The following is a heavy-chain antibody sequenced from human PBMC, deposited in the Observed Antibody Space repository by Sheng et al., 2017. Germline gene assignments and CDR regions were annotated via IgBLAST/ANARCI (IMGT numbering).Heavy chain of an antibody. D-gene: IGHD3-10*01. V-gene: IGHV3-33*01. J-gene: IGHJ4*02. CDR3: ATGPGSYKNLHY. CDR2: IWFDGSNK. CDR1: GFTFSSYG. Sequence: QMQLVESGGGVVQPGKSLTLSCAASGFTFSSYGMHWVRQAPGKGPEWVAIIWFDGSNKYYADSVKGRFTISRDNSKNTLYLQVNTLRDEDTAVYYCATGPGSYKNLHYWGQGTLVSVSS.